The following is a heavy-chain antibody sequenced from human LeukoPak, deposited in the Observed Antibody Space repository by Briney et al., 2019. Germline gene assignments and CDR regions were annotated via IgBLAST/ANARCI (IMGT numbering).Heavy chain of an antibody. D-gene: IGHD1-26*01. J-gene: IGHJ4*02. Sequence: ASVKVSCKASGGTFTNYAISWVRQAPGQGLEWMGWIRAYNGNTNYAQKLQGRVTMTTDTSTSTAYMELRSLRSDDTAVYYCAREPHLLWELPLIDYWGQGTLVTVSS. CDR2: IRAYNGNT. CDR3: AREPHLLWELPLIDY. CDR1: GGTFTNYA. V-gene: IGHV1-18*01.